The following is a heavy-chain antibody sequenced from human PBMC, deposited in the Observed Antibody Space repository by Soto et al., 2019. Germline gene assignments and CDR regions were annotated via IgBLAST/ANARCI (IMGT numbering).Heavy chain of an antibody. Sequence: QITLKESGPTLMKPTQTLTLTCTFSGFSLRTSGVGVGWIRQPPGKALEWLALIYWDDDKRYSPSLKSRLTITKDTSKNQVVLTMTNMDPVNTATYYCAHRRFTFGGDISADYWGQGTLVTVSS. CDR2: IYWDDDK. J-gene: IGHJ4*02. CDR1: GFSLRTSGVG. V-gene: IGHV2-5*02. CDR3: AHRRFTFGGDISADY. D-gene: IGHD3-16*02.